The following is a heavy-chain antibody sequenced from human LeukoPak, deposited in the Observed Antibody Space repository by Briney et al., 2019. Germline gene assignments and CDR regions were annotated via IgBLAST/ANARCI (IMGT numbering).Heavy chain of an antibody. CDR2: IYYSGST. Sequence: SETLSLTCTVSGGSISSYYWSWIRQPPGKGLEWIGYIYYSGSTNYNPSLKSRVTISVDTSKNQFSLKLSSVTAADTAVYYCVRRCGGDCYSKMGLDLWGQGTAVTVSS. D-gene: IGHD2-21*02. CDR1: GGSISSYY. J-gene: IGHJ5*02. V-gene: IGHV4-59*08. CDR3: VRRCGGDCYSKMGLDL.